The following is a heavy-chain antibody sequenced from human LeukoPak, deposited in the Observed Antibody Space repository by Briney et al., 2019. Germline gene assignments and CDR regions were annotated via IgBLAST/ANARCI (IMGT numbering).Heavy chain of an antibody. CDR3: ARVRRITMIVVGHDAFDI. D-gene: IGHD3-22*01. CDR1: GFTFSSYA. Sequence: GRSLILSCAASGFTFSSYAMHWVRQAPGKGLEWVAVISYDGSNKYYADSVKGRFTISRDNSKNTLYLQMNSLRAEDTAVYYCARVRRITMIVVGHDAFDIWGQGTMVTVSS. J-gene: IGHJ3*02. CDR2: ISYDGSNK. V-gene: IGHV3-30-3*01.